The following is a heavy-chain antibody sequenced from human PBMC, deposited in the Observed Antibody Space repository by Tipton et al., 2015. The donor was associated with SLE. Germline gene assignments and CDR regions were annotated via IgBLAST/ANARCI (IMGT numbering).Heavy chain of an antibody. V-gene: IGHV4-59*01. D-gene: IGHD6-25*01. CDR2: IYYSGST. J-gene: IGHJ4*02. CDR3: ARDRPGGAGIDY. Sequence: TLSLTCTVSGGSISSYYWSWIRQPPGKGLQWIGYIYYSGSTNYNPSLKSRVTISVDTSKKQFSLKLSSVTAADTAVYYCARDRPGGAGIDYWGQGTLVTVSP. CDR1: GGSISSYY.